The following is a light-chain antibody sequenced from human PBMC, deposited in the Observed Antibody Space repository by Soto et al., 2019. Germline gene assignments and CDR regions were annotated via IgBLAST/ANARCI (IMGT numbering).Light chain of an antibody. J-gene: IGLJ2*01. CDR1: SSDVGGYNY. Sequence: QSALIQPASVSGSPGQSLIISCTGTSSDVGGYNYVSWYQQHPGKAPKLMIYEVSKRPSGVPDRFSGSKSGNTASLTVSGLQAEDEADYYCSSYAGSNNVVFGGGTKLTVL. CDR2: EVS. V-gene: IGLV2-8*01. CDR3: SSYAGSNNVV.